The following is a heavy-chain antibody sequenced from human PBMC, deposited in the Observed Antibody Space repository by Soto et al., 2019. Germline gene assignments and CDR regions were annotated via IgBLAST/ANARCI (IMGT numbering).Heavy chain of an antibody. V-gene: IGHV3-15*01. CDR2: IKSKTDGGTT. J-gene: IGHJ4*02. CDR3: TTDSFFIPLERRGEDFDY. Sequence: GGSLRLSCAASGFTFSNAWMSWVRQAPGKGLEWVGRIKSKTDGGTTDYAAPVKGRFTISRDDSKNTLYLQMNSLKTEDTAVYYCTTDSFFIPLERRGEDFDYWGQGTLVTVSS. D-gene: IGHD1-1*01. CDR1: GFTFSNAW.